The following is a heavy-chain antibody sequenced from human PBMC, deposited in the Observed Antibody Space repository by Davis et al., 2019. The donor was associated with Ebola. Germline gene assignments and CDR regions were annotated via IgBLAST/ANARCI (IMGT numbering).Heavy chain of an antibody. Sequence: GGSLRLSCAASGFTFSSYGMHWVRQAPGKGLEWVAVIWYDGSNKYYADSVKGRFTISRDNSKNTLYLQMNSLRAEDTAVYYCARETNYYDSSGYYWGGFDYWGQGTLVTVSS. D-gene: IGHD3-22*01. CDR2: IWYDGSNK. J-gene: IGHJ4*02. CDR1: GFTFSSYG. CDR3: ARETNYYDSSGYYWGGFDY. V-gene: IGHV3-33*01.